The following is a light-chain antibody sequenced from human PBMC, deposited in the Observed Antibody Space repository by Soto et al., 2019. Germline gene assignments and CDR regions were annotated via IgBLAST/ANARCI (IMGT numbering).Light chain of an antibody. J-gene: IGKJ4*01. CDR3: QQRTNGLT. CDR1: QSVGSN. CDR2: GAS. Sequence: EVVLTQSPATLSVSPGAGATLSCRASQSVGSNLAWYQQKPGQTPRVLIYGASTRAIGIPARFSGSGFGTEFTLTISSLQSEDFAVYYCQQRTNGLTFGGGTKVDIK. V-gene: IGKV3-15*01.